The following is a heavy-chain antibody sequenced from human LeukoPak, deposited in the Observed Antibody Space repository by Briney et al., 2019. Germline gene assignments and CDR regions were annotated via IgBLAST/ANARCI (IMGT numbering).Heavy chain of an antibody. CDR3: ARVSCSGGSCYRDYFDY. V-gene: IGHV1-2*06. CDR2: INPNSGGT. CDR1: GYTFTGYY. Sequence: ASVKVSCKASGYTFTGYYMHWVRQAPGQGLEWMGRINPNSGGTNYAQKFQGRVTMTRDTSISTAYMELSRLRSDDTAVYYCARVSCSGGSCYRDYFDYWGQGTLVTVSS. J-gene: IGHJ4*02. D-gene: IGHD2-15*01.